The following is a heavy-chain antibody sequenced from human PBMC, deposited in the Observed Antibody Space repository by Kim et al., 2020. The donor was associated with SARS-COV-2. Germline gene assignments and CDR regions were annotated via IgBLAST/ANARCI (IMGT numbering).Heavy chain of an antibody. J-gene: IGHJ6*03. D-gene: IGHD3-16*01. CDR3: ARVPKGGYMDV. V-gene: IGHV4-31*02. Sequence: YYHPSLKSRVTISVDTSKNQFSLKLSSVTAADTAVYYCARVPKGGYMDVWGKGTTVTVSS.